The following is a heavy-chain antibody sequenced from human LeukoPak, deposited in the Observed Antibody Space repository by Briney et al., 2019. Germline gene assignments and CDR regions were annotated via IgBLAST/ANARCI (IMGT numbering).Heavy chain of an antibody. Sequence: PGGSLRLSCAASGFTFSNDWMSWVRQAPGKGLEWVGRIKSKTDGGTTDYAAPVKGRFTISRDDSKNTLCLQMNSLKTEDTAVYYCTTDFAYYSSGYYWDYSRNAFDIWGQRTMVTVSS. D-gene: IGHD3-22*01. CDR2: IKSKTDGGTT. CDR1: GFTFSNDW. J-gene: IGHJ3*02. CDR3: TTDFAYYSSGYYWDYSRNAFDI. V-gene: IGHV3-15*01.